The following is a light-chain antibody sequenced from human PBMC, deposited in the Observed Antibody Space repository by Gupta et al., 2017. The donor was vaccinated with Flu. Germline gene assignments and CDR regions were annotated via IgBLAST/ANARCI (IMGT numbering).Light chain of an antibody. CDR1: QDITNY. Sequence: DSQKPPSPSSLSAAVGDRVTIPCQASQDITNYLNWYQQKPGKSPKLLIYDASNLETGVPLRFSGSGSGTHFSFTISSLQPEYVATYYCQQYDNVPPTFGPGTKVDIK. CDR2: DAS. CDR3: QQYDNVPPT. V-gene: IGKV1-33*01. J-gene: IGKJ3*01.